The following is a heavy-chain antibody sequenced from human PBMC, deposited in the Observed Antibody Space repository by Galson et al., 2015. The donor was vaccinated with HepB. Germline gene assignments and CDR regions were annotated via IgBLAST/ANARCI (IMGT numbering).Heavy chain of an antibody. CDR2: ISGSAIST. CDR3: AKDYQDASRSYYYEAFDI. D-gene: IGHD3-10*01. CDR1: GFTFSSYA. J-gene: IGHJ3*02. Sequence: SLRLSCAASGFTFSSYAMAWVRQAPGKGLEWVSVISGSAISTYYAASVKGRFTISRDNSKNTLYLQMNSLTAADTAVYYCAKDYQDASRSYYYEAFDIWGRGTMVTVSS. V-gene: IGHV3-23*01.